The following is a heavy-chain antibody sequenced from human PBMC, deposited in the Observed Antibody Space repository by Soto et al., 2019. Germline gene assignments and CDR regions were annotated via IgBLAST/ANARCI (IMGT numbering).Heavy chain of an antibody. CDR1: GGSISSYY. V-gene: IGHV4-59*01. Sequence: SETLSLTCTVSGGSISSYYWSWIRQPPGKGLEWIGYIYYSGSTNYNPSLKSRVTISVDTSKNQFSLKLSSVTAADTAVYYCARESYGDYFDYWGQGTLVTVSS. CDR2: IYYSGST. D-gene: IGHD4-17*01. J-gene: IGHJ4*02. CDR3: ARESYGDYFDY.